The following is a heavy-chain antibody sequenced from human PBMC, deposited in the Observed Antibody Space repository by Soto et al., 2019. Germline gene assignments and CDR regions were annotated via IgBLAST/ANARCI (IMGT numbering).Heavy chain of an antibody. CDR3: AKSGDSAGWGIDF. J-gene: IGHJ4*02. CDR1: GFIFDSYS. D-gene: IGHD6-19*01. V-gene: IGHV3-48*02. Sequence: GGSLRLSCVGSGFIFDSYSMNWVRQAPGKGLEWASYINSGSDSIYYAESVKGRFTISRDNARNSLSLQMNSLTDEDMAVYYCAKSGDSAGWGIDFWGQGTLVTVSS. CDR2: INSGSDSI.